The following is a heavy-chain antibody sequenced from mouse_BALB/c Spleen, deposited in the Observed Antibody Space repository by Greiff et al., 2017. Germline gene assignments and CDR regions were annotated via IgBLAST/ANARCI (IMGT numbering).Heavy chain of an antibody. Sequence: EVQGVESGGGLVQPGGSLKLSCAASGFTFSSYGMSWVRQTPDKRLELVATINSNGGSTYYPDSVKGRFTISRDNAKNTLYLQMSSLKSEDTAMYYCARDLLWLRRGVYYAMDYWGQGTSVTVSS. J-gene: IGHJ4*01. V-gene: IGHV5-6-3*01. CDR3: ARDLLWLRRGVYYAMDY. CDR1: GFTFSSYG. CDR2: INSNGGST. D-gene: IGHD2-2*01.